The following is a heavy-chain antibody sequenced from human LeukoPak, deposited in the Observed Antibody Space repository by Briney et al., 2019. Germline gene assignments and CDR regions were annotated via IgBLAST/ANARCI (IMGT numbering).Heavy chain of an antibody. Sequence: PSETLSLTCTVSGGSISSYYWSWIRQPPGKGLEWIGYIYYSGSTHYNPSLNSRVTISVDTSKNQFSLKLSSVTAADTAGYYCARDYGGSPDAFDIWGQGTMVTVSS. CDR1: GGSISSYY. V-gene: IGHV4-59*01. J-gene: IGHJ3*02. CDR3: ARDYGGSPDAFDI. CDR2: IYYSGST. D-gene: IGHD4-23*01.